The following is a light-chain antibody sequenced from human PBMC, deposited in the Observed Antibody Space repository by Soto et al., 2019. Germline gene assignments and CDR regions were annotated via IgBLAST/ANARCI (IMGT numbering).Light chain of an antibody. CDR2: DTS. Sequence: VLTQYPATLSLSPGERPTLSCGASQSVSSYLAWYQQKPGQAPRLLIYDTSNRATGVPDRFSGSGSGTDFTLTISRLEPEDFAVYYCQQYGSSPVTFGEGTKVDIK. V-gene: IGKV3D-20*01. CDR3: QQYGSSPVT. J-gene: IGKJ1*01. CDR1: QSVSSY.